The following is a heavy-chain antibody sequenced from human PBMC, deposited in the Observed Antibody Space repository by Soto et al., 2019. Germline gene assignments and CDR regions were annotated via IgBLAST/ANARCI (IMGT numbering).Heavy chain of an antibody. CDR3: AKDWYSSSGWIPPQLDYYGMDV. D-gene: IGHD6-19*01. CDR2: ISGSGGST. CDR1: GFTFSSYA. Sequence: GGSLRLSCAASGFTFSSYAMSWVRQAPGKGLEWVSAISGSGGSTYYADSVKGRFTISRDNSKNTLYLQMNSLRAEDTAVYYCAKDWYSSSGWIPPQLDYYGMDVWGQGTTVTVSS. V-gene: IGHV3-23*01. J-gene: IGHJ6*02.